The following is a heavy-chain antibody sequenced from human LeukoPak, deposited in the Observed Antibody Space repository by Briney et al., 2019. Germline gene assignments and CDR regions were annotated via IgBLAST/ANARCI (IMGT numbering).Heavy chain of an antibody. CDR1: GCTFSSYG. V-gene: IGHV3-30*18. CDR2: ISYDGSNK. Sequence: GGSLRLSCAASGCTFSSYGMHWVRQAPGKGLEWVAVISYDGSNKYYADSVKGRFTISRDNSKNTLYLQMNSLRAEDTAVYYCAKDRRRYCSGGSCYVDYFDYWGQGTLVTVSS. D-gene: IGHD2-15*01. J-gene: IGHJ4*02. CDR3: AKDRRRYCSGGSCYVDYFDY.